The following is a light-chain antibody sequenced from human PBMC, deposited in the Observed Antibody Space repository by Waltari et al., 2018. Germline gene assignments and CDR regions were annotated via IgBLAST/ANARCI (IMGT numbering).Light chain of an antibody. CDR3: CSYADSYTAV. V-gene: IGLV2-11*01. CDR2: DVT. Sequence: QSALTQPRSVSGSPGQSVTISCTGTSSDVGGYYYVSWYQQHPGKAHKLMLYDVTKRPSGVPGRFSGSKSGNTASLTISGLQAEDEADYYCCSYADSYTAVFGGGTTLTVL. J-gene: IGLJ3*02. CDR1: SSDVGGYYY.